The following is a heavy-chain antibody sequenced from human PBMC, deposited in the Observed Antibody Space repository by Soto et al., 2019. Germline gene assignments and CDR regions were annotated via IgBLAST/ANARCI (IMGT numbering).Heavy chain of an antibody. CDR1: GFTFSSYW. CDR2: INSDGSST. Sequence: GGSLRLSCAASGFTFSSYWMHWVRQAPGKGLVWVSRINSDGSSTSYADSVKGRFTISRDNAKNTLDLQMNSLRAEGAVVYYRARDVGSGGSCLHPWGQGTLVTVSS. J-gene: IGHJ5*02. CDR3: ARDVGSGGSCLHP. V-gene: IGHV3-74*01. D-gene: IGHD2-15*01.